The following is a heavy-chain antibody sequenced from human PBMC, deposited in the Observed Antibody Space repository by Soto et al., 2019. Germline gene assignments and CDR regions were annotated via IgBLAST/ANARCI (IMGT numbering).Heavy chain of an antibody. CDR2: INPSGGTT. D-gene: IGHD6-13*01. Sequence: GASVKVSCKASGYTFTTYYMHWVRQAPGQGLEWMGIINPSGGTTGFAQKFQGRVTMTRDTSTSTVYMELSSLRSEDTAVYYCARAVLGGYYGMDVWGQGTTVTVSS. V-gene: IGHV1-46*01. CDR3: ARAVLGGYYGMDV. J-gene: IGHJ6*02. CDR1: GYTFTTYY.